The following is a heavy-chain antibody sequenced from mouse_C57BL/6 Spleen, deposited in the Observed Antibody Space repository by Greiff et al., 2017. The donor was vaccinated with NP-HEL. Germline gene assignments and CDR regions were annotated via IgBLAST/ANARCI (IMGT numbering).Heavy chain of an antibody. CDR2: ISDGGSYT. V-gene: IGHV5-4*01. Sequence: DVQLVESGGGLVKPGGSLKLSCAASGFTFSSYAMSWVRQTPEKRLEWVATISDGGSYTYYPDNVKGRFTISRDNAKNNLYLQMSHLKSEDTAMCYCARDDYEDAMDYWGQGTSVTVSS. CDR3: ARDDYEDAMDY. J-gene: IGHJ4*01. CDR1: GFTFSSYA. D-gene: IGHD2-4*01.